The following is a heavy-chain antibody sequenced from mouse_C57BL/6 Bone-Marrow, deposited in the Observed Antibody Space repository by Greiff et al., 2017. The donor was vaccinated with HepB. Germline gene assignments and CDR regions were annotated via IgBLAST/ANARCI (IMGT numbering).Heavy chain of an antibody. CDR1: GYSITSGYY. CDR2: ISYDGSN. D-gene: IGHD2-4*01. J-gene: IGHJ1*03. CDR3: ARGGYDYDRYFDV. V-gene: IGHV3-6*01. Sequence: EVQLQESGPGLVKPSQSLSLTCSVTGYSITSGYYWNWIRQFPGNKLEWMGYISYDGSNNYNPSLKNRISITRDTSKNQFFLKLNSVTTEDTATYDCARGGYDYDRYFDVWGTGTTVTVSS.